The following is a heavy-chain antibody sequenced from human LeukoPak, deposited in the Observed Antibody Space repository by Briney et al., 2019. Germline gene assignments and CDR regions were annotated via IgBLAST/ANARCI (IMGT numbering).Heavy chain of an antibody. D-gene: IGHD6-19*01. J-gene: IGHJ4*02. CDR1: RFTFITYA. V-gene: IGHV3-23*01. CDR3: ASVLVGSSGWLFEY. CDR2: ISGYDGSNT. Sequence: PGGSLRLSCEASRFTFITYAMSWVRQAPGKGLEWVSTISGYDGSNTYYADSVKGRFSISRDNSKNTLSLQMNSLRAEDTAVYYCASVLVGSSGWLFEYWGQGALVTVSS.